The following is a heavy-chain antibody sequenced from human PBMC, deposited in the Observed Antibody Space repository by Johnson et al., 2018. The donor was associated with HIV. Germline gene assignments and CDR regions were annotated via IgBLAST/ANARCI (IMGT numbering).Heavy chain of an antibody. J-gene: IGHJ3*02. D-gene: IGHD3-22*01. CDR1: GFTFRSYW. CDR3: ARDSYDTSGQQHDAFDI. V-gene: IGHV3-7*01. CDR2: INDGGSEK. Sequence: VQLVESGGGLVQPGGSLRLSCAASGFTFRSYWLTWFRQTPGKGLAWVANINDGGSEKYYVDTVKGRFTVSRDNAKNSLYLQMNSLRVEDTAVYYCARDSYDTSGQQHDAFDIWGQGTLVTVSS.